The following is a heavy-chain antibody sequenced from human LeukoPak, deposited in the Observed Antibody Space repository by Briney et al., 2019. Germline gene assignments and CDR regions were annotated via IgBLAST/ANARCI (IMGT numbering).Heavy chain of an antibody. CDR1: GFTFSIYA. J-gene: IGHJ4*02. CDR2: IWYDGSNK. V-gene: IGHV3-33*08. Sequence: PGGSLRLSCAPSGFTFSIYAMGWVRQAPGKGLEWVAVIWYDGSNKYYADSVKGRFTISRDNSKNTLYLQMNSLRAEDTAVYYCARRHSGACDYWGQGTLVTVSS. D-gene: IGHD3-10*01. CDR3: ARRHSGACDY.